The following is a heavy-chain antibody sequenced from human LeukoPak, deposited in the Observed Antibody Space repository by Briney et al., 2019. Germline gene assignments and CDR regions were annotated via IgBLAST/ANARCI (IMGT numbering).Heavy chain of an antibody. Sequence: GESLKISCKGSGYSFTNYWIGWVRQMPGKGLEWLGIIYPGDSDTRYSPSFRGQVTISADKSINTAYLQWSSLKASDSAMYYCARRYSSSEIFDYWGQGTLVTVSS. CDR3: ARRYSSSEIFDY. CDR1: GYSFTNYW. V-gene: IGHV5-51*01. CDR2: IYPGDSDT. J-gene: IGHJ4*02. D-gene: IGHD5-18*01.